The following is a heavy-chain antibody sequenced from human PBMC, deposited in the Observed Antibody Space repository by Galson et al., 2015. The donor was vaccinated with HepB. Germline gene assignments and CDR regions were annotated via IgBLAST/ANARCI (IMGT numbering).Heavy chain of an antibody. Sequence: QSGAEVKKPGESLRISCTGSGYNFNTDWLAWVRQAPGKGLEWMATIYPDDSDIRYSPSFEGHITISADTSITTAYLQWSSLKASDTAIYYYAVRIGYYLDHWGLGTLVSVSS. CDR2: IYPDDSDI. CDR1: GYNFNTDW. J-gene: IGHJ4*02. CDR3: AVRIGYYLDH. V-gene: IGHV5-51*03. D-gene: IGHD5-12*01.